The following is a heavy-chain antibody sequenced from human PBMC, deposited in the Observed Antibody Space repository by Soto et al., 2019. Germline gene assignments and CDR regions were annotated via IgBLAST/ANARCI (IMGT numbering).Heavy chain of an antibody. Sequence: QVQLVQSGAEVKKPGSSVKVSCKASGGTFSSYAISWVRQAPGQGLEWMGGFIPIFGTANYAQQFQGRVTSTADESTSTAYMELSSRISEDTAVYYCAREGGTYYYGSGGYGTTFRFGYWGQGTPLIVSS. D-gene: IGHD3-10*01. CDR2: FIPIFGTA. J-gene: IGHJ4*02. V-gene: IGHV1-69*01. CDR1: GGTFSSYA. CDR3: AREGGTYYYGSGGYGTTFRFGY.